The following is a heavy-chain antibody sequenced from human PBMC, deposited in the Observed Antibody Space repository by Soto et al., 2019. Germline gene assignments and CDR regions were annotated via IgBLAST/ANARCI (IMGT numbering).Heavy chain of an antibody. V-gene: IGHV4-39*01. CDR1: GGSISSSSYY. CDR3: ARHVGFGCSGGSCYNFDS. Sequence: HLQLQESGPGLVKPSETLSLTCTVSGGSISSSSYYWGWIRQPPGKGLEWLGSIYYSGSTYYNPSLKSRLTLSVDTAKNQFSLKLSSVTAADTAVYYCARHVGFGCSGGSCYNFDSWGQGALVTVAS. CDR2: IYYSGST. J-gene: IGHJ5*01. D-gene: IGHD2-15*01.